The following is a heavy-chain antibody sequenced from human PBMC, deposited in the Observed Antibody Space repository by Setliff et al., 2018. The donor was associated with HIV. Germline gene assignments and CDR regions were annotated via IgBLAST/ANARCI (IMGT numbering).Heavy chain of an antibody. J-gene: IGHJ4*02. Sequence: GASVKVSCKASGYSFSDYYMHWVQQAPGKGLEWMGRVDPEDDETIYAEKFQDRVTITADTSKDTAYMELNRLRSEDTALYYCAILPSLGMVVPLDFWGQGTLVTVS. CDR1: GYSFSDYY. V-gene: IGHV1-69-2*01. CDR3: AILPSLGMVVPLDF. D-gene: IGHD2-15*01. CDR2: VDPEDDET.